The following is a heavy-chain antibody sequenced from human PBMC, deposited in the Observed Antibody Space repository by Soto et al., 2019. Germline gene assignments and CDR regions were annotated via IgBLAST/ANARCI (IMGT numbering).Heavy chain of an antibody. V-gene: IGHV4-34*01. Sequence: QVQLQQWGAGLLKPSETLSLTCAVYGGSFSGYYWSWIRQPPGKGLAWMGEINHSGSTNYNPSLKSRVTISEDTTKNQCSLKLSSVTAADTAVYYCARGPYCTNGVCYDYYYYYYMDVWGKGTTVTVSS. CDR3: ARGPYCTNGVCYDYYYYYYMDV. J-gene: IGHJ6*03. CDR2: INHSGST. D-gene: IGHD2-8*01. CDR1: GGSFSGYY.